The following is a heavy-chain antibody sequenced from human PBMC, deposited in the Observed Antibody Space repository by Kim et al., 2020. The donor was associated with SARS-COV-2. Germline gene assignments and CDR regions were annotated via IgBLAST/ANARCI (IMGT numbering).Heavy chain of an antibody. V-gene: IGHV3-7*03. CDR2: IKQDGSEK. J-gene: IGHJ6*02. Sequence: GGSLRLSCAASGFTFSSYWMSWVRQAPGKGLEWVANIKQDGSEKYYVDSVKGRFTISRDNAKNSLYLQMNSLRAEDTAVYYCARVGWLGSHTENYYYYYRMDVWGQGTTVTVSS. D-gene: IGHD6-19*01. CDR1: GFTFSSYW. CDR3: ARVGWLGSHTENYYYYYRMDV.